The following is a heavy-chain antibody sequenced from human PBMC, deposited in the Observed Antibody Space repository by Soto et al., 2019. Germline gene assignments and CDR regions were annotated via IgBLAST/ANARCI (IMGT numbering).Heavy chain of an antibody. Sequence: HPGGSLRLSCAASGFTFSSFGMNWVRQAPGKGLEWVSYISPSSSSIYYADSVKGRFTISRDNAKNSLYLQMNSLRAEDTAVYYCARGKNLLWGQGTLVTVSS. CDR3: ARGKNLL. V-gene: IGHV3-48*01. J-gene: IGHJ4*02. CDR1: GFTFSSFG. CDR2: ISPSSSSI.